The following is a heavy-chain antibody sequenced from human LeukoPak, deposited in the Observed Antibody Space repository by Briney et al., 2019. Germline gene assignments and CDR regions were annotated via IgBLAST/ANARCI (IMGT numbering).Heavy chain of an antibody. V-gene: IGHV3-23*01. CDR1: GFTFSSCA. Sequence: GGSLRLSCAASGFTFSSCAMSWVRQAPGKGLEWVSAISGSGGSTYYADSVKGRFTISRDNSKNTLYLQMNSLRAEDTAVYYCAKDDYGDDIFDYWGQGTLVTVSS. D-gene: IGHD4-17*01. CDR2: ISGSGGST. J-gene: IGHJ4*02. CDR3: AKDDYGDDIFDY.